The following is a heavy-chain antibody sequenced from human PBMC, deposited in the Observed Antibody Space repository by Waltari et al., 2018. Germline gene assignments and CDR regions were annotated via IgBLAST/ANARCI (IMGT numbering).Heavy chain of an antibody. V-gene: IGHV4-34*01. CDR2: IHYSGST. J-gene: IGHJ4*02. D-gene: IGHD3-10*01. CDR1: GESFLGYF. Sequence: QVQLHQWGAGQLKPSETLSLTCAVSGESFLGYFWSWIRQSPGKGLEWLGAIHYSGSTNYNPTLASRLSLSVDTTKKQFSLRLTSVTAADAAVYYCATFMVRGHLLLDYWGQGTLVAVSS. CDR3: ATFMVRGHLLLDY.